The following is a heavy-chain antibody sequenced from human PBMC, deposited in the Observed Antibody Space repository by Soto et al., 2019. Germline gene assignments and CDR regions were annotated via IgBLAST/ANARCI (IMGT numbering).Heavy chain of an antibody. Sequence: SETLSLTCTVSGGSTSSSSYYWGWIRQPPGKGLEWIGSIYYSGSTYYNPSLKSRVTISVDTSKNQFSLKLSSVTAADTAVYYCARHPHYSVDVWAKGTRVTVSS. V-gene: IGHV4-39*01. CDR2: IYYSGST. CDR3: ARHPHYSVDV. J-gene: IGHJ6*03. CDR1: GGSTSSSSYY.